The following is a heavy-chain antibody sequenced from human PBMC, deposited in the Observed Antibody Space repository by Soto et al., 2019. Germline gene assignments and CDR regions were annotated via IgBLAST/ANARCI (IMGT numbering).Heavy chain of an antibody. J-gene: IGHJ5*02. CDR2: ISAGGGNT. D-gene: IGHD2-2*01. Sequence: GGSLRLSCAASGFSFSTYAMSWVRQAPGKGLEWVSGISAGGGNTFYADSVRGRFTISRDNSKNTLDLQMSSLRAGDTALYYCAKHSEYQLLSWFDPWGQGTLVTVSS. V-gene: IGHV3-23*01. CDR3: AKHSEYQLLSWFDP. CDR1: GFSFSTYA.